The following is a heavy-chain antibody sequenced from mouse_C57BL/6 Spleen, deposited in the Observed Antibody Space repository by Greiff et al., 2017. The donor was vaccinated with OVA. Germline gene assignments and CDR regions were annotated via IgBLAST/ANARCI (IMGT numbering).Heavy chain of an antibody. V-gene: IGHV5-9*01. CDR2: ISGGGGNT. D-gene: IGHD1-1*01. CDR3: ATITTVVDHWYFDV. CDR1: GFTFSSYT. Sequence: VESGGGLVKPGGSLKLSCAASGFTFSSYTMSWVRQTPEQRLEWVATISGGGGNTYYPDSVKGRFTISRDKAKNTLYLQMSSLRSEDTALYYCATITTVVDHWYFDVWGTGTTVTVSS. J-gene: IGHJ1*03.